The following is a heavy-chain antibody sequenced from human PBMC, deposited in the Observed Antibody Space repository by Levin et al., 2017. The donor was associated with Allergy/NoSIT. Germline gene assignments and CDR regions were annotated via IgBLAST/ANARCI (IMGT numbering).Heavy chain of an antibody. CDR3: ATDDGPHYGLDV. CDR2: IKSKFDGGTT. Sequence: GESLKISCAASGFTVSSPFSNAWMSWVRQAPGKGLEWVGHIKSKFDGGTTDYAAPVKGRFTISRDDSKTMVYLQMNSLKSEDTGVYYCATDDGPHYGLDVWGHGTTVTVSS. V-gene: IGHV3-15*01. J-gene: IGHJ6*02. CDR1: GFTVSSPFSNAW.